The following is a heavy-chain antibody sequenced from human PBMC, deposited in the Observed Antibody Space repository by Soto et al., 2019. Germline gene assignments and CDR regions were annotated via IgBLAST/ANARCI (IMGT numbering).Heavy chain of an antibody. Sequence: QVQLVQSGAEVKKPGASVKVSCKASGYTFTGYYMHWVRQAPGQGLEWMGWINPNSGNTGYAQKFQGRVTMTRNTSISTAYMELSSLRSEDTAVYYCARARTGTTYYGMDVWGQGTTVTVSS. D-gene: IGHD1-7*01. J-gene: IGHJ6*02. CDR3: ARARTGTTYYGMDV. CDR1: GYTFTGYY. CDR2: INPNSGNT. V-gene: IGHV1-8*02.